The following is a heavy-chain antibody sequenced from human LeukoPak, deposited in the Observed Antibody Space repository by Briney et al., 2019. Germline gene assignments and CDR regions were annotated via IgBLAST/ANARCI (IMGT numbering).Heavy chain of an antibody. CDR2: INPSAGST. D-gene: IGHD2-21*01. CDR3: ARGGGGGYYYYYMDV. Sequence: ASVKVSCKASGYTFTKYYIHWVRQAPGQGLEWMGIINPSAGSTNYAQKFQGRVTLTRDTSTSTVYMNVSNLRSEDTAVYYCARGGGGGYYYYYMDVWGKGTTVTVSS. CDR1: GYTFTKYY. V-gene: IGHV1-46*01. J-gene: IGHJ6*03.